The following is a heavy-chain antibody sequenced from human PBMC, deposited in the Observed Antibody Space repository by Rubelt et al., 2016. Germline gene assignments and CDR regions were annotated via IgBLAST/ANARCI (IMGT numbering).Heavy chain of an antibody. CDR2: ISSSSSTI. Sequence: GLEWVSYISSSSSTIYYADSVKGRFTISRDNAKNSLYLQMNSLRAEDTAVYYCARALVVVAATHVDYFDYWGQGTLVTVSS. V-gene: IGHV3-48*04. D-gene: IGHD2-15*01. CDR3: ARALVVVAATHVDYFDY. J-gene: IGHJ4*02.